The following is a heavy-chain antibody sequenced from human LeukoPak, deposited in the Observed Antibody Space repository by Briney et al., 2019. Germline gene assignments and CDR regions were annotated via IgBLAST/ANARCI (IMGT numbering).Heavy chain of an antibody. V-gene: IGHV3-9*01. J-gene: IGHJ4*02. CDR1: GFTFSSYW. D-gene: IGHD3-10*01. CDR2: ISWNSDTI. Sequence: PGGSLRLSCAASGFTFSSYWMHWVRQIPGKGLEWVSSISWNSDTIYYAASVKGRFTISRDNAKNSLYLQMNSLGTEDTAFYYCAKMGYFGSGSYYPGEFYFDYWGQGTLVTVSS. CDR3: AKMGYFGSGSYYPGEFYFDY.